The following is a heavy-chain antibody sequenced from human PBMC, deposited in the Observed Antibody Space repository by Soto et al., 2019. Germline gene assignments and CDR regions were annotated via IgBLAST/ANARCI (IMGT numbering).Heavy chain of an antibody. CDR1: GDSISSGETY. J-gene: IGHJ5*02. V-gene: IGHV4-30-4*01. Sequence: SETLSLTCTVSGDSISSGETYWSWIRQTPGKSLEWIGYIYYPGGTYYNPSLRSRVTLSLDTSKNQFSLKLSSVTAADTAVYYCAQCGSSNGNKATTWDGFEPWGQGTLGTVAS. D-gene: IGHD1-1*01. CDR2: IYYPGGT. CDR3: AQCGSSNGNKATTWDGFEP.